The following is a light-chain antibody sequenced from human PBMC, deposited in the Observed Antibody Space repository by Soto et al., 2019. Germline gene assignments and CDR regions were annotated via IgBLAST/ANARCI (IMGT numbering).Light chain of an antibody. Sequence: DSNMTQSRSSLSASVGDRVTITFQASQDSNNYLNWYQQKPGKAPKLLIYDASNMETGVPSRFSGSGSGTDFTFTISSLQPEDFATYYCHQLSSYPLTFGGGTKVDIK. CDR3: HQLSSYPLT. V-gene: IGKV1-33*01. CDR2: DAS. J-gene: IGKJ4*01. CDR1: QDSNNY.